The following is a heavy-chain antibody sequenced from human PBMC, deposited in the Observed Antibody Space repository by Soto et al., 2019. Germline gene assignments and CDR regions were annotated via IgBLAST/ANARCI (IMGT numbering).Heavy chain of an antibody. CDR2: ISYDGSNK. CDR3: AKADGEIGDY. V-gene: IGHV3-30*18. D-gene: IGHD3-10*01. J-gene: IGHJ4*02. Sequence: QVQLVESGGGVVQPGRSLRLSCAASGFTFSSYGMHWVREAPGKGLEWVAVISYDGSNKYYADSVKGRFTISRDNSKNTLYQQMNSLRAEDTAVYYCAKADGEIGDYWGQGTLVTVSS. CDR1: GFTFSSYG.